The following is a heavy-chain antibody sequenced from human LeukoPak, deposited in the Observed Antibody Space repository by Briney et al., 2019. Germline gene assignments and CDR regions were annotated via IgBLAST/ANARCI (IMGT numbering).Heavy chain of an antibody. V-gene: IGHV4-39*07. J-gene: IGHJ4*02. CDR3: ARPKRGDSTSWYVDF. Sequence: SETLSLTCTVSGGSISSSSYYWGWIRQPPGKGLEWIGSIYYSGSTYYNPSLKSRVTISVDTSKNQFSLKLSSVTAADTAVYFCARPKRGDSTSWYVDFWGQGTLVTVPS. CDR1: GGSISSSSYY. D-gene: IGHD6-13*01. CDR2: IYYSGST.